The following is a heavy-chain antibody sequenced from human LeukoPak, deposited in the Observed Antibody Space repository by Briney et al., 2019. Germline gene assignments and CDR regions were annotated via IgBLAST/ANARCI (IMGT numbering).Heavy chain of an antibody. Sequence: GGSLRLSCAASGFTFSSYSMNWVRQAPGKGLEWVSSISSSSSYIYYADSVKGRFTIPRDNAKNSLYLQMNSLRAEDTAVYYCARELGLRFLEWSPSSYGMDVWGQGTTVTVSS. D-gene: IGHD3-3*01. CDR3: ARELGLRFLEWSPSSYGMDV. V-gene: IGHV3-21*01. J-gene: IGHJ6*02. CDR2: ISSSSSYI. CDR1: GFTFSSYS.